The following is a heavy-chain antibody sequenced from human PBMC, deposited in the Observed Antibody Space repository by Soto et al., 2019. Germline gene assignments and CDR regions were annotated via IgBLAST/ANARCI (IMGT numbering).Heavy chain of an antibody. CDR2: IKSKTDGGTT. D-gene: IGHD7-27*01. CDR1: GFTFSNAW. V-gene: IGHV3-15*01. CDR3: TTVGELTGDKTNLKTDY. J-gene: IGHJ4*02. Sequence: GGSLRLSCAASGFTFSNAWMSWVRQAPGKGLEWVGRIKSKTDGGTTDYAAPVKGRFTISRDDSKNTLYLQMNSLKTEDTAVYYCTTVGELTGDKTNLKTDYWGQGTLVTVSS.